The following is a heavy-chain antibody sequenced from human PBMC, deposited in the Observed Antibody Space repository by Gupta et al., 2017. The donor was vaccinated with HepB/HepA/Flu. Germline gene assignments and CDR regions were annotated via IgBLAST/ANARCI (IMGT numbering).Heavy chain of an antibody. V-gene: IGHV3-30*18. CDR3: AKTGYCSSTSCYKGGFHFDY. Sequence: YDGSNKYYADSVKGRFTISRDNSKNTLYLQMNSLRAEDTAVYYCAKTGYCSSTSCYKGGFHFDYWGQGTLVTVSS. CDR2: YDGSNK. J-gene: IGHJ4*02. D-gene: IGHD2-2*02.